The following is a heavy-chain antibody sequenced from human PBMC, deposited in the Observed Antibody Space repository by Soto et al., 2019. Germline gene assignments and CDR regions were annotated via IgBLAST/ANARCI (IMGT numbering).Heavy chain of an antibody. V-gene: IGHV3-9*01. J-gene: IGHJ6*02. CDR1: GFTFDDYA. CDR3: AKAHAVGYTNYYYGMDV. D-gene: IGHD2-2*02. Sequence: PGGSLRLSCAASGFTFDDYAMHWVRQAPGKGLEWVSGISWNSGSIGYADSVKGRFTISRDNAKNSLYLQMNSLRAEDTALYYCAKAHAVGYTNYYYGMDVWGQGTTVTVSS. CDR2: ISWNSGSI.